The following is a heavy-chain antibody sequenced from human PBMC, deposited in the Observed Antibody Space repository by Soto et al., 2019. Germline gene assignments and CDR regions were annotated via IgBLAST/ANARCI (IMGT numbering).Heavy chain of an antibody. CDR2: IYYSGST. D-gene: IGHD2-15*01. J-gene: IGHJ4*02. Sequence: SETLSLTCTVSGGSISSGGYYWSWIRQHPGKGLEWIGYIYYSGSTYYNPSLKSRVTISVDTSKNQFSLKLSPVTAADTVVFYCASSRLRYCSGGSCHFDYWGQGTLVTVSS. CDR1: GGSISSGGYY. V-gene: IGHV4-31*03. CDR3: ASSRLRYCSGGSCHFDY.